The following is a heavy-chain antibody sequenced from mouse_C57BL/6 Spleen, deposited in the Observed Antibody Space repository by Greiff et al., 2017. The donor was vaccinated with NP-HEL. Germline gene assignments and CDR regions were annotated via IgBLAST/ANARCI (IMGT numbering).Heavy chain of an antibody. CDR3: ARKKDYYGSYFDY. J-gene: IGHJ2*01. CDR1: GYSFTGYY. D-gene: IGHD1-1*01. V-gene: IGHV1-42*01. CDR2: INPSTGGT. Sequence: VHVKQSGPELVKPGASVKISCKASGYSFTGYYMNWVKQSPEKSLEWIGEINPSTGGTTYNQKFKAKATLTVDKSSSTAYMQLKSLTSEDSAVYYCARKKDYYGSYFDYWGQGTTLTVSS.